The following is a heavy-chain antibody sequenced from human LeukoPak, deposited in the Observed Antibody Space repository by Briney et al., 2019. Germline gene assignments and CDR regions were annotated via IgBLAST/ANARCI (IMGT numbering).Heavy chain of an antibody. V-gene: IGHV3-21*01. D-gene: IGHD3-22*01. J-gene: IGHJ4*02. CDR3: ARGKAMYYYDSSGPDY. CDR2: ISSSSSYI. CDR1: GVTFSSYS. Sequence: SGGSLRLSCAASGVTFSSYSMNWVRQAPGKGLEWVSSISSSSSYIYYADSVKGRFTISRDNAKNSLYLQMNSLRAEDTAVYYCARGKAMYYYDSSGPDYWGQGTLVTVSS.